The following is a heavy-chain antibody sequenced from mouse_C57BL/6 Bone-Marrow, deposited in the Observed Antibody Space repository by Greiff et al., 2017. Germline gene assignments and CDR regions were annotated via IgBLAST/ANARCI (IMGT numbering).Heavy chain of an antibody. V-gene: IGHV1-61*01. CDR1: GYTFTSYW. CDR2: IYPSDSET. CDR3: ARNSYFDY. J-gene: IGHJ2*01. Sequence: QVQLQQPGAELVRPGSSVKLSCKASGYTFTSYWMDWVKQRPGQGLEWIGNIYPSDSETHYNQKFKDKATLTVDNSSSTAYMQLSSLTSEDSAVYYCARNSYFDYWGQGTTLTVSS.